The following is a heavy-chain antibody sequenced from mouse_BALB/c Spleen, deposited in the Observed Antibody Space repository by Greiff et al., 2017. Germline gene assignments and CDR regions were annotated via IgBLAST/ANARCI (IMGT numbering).Heavy chain of an antibody. CDR3: TRSRRYYFDY. J-gene: IGHJ2*01. CDR2: IYPGSGST. Sequence: LQQPGSELVRPGASVKLSCKASGYTFTSYWMHWVKQRPGQGLEWIGNIYPGSGSTNYDEKFKSKATLTVDTSSSTAYMQLSSLTSEDSAVYYCTRSRRYYFDYWGQGTTLTVSS. V-gene: IGHV1S22*01. CDR1: GYTFTSYW.